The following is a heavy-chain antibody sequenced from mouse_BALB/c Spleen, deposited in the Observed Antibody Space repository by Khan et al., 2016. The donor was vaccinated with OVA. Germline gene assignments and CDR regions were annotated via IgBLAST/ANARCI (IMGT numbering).Heavy chain of an antibody. J-gene: IGHJ3*01. CDR3: ARHRFTTPTAWFAY. D-gene: IGHD1-2*01. CDR1: GFTFSSYG. V-gene: IGHV5-6*01. CDR2: ISNGGSYT. Sequence: EVQGVESGGDLVKPGGSLNLSCEASGFTFSSYGMSWLRQTPDKRLEWVATISNGGSYTYYPDSVKGRLTISRDNDKNTLYLQMSSLKSEDTAMYYCARHRFTTPTAWFAYWGQGTLVTVSA.